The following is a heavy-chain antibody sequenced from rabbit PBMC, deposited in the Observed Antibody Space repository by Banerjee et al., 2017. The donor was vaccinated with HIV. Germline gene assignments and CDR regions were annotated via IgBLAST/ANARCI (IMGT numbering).Heavy chain of an antibody. Sequence: QSLEESGGGLVKPGASLTLTCEASGFSFSSNYWLCWVRQAPGKGLEWIACIGAGSTYYATWAKGRFTISKTSSTTVTLQMTSLTAADTATYFCARDAGYAGSNLWGPGTLVTVS. CDR3: ARDAGYAGSNL. J-gene: IGHJ4*01. D-gene: IGHD4-2*01. V-gene: IGHV1S40*01. CDR1: GFSFSSNYW. CDR2: IGAGST.